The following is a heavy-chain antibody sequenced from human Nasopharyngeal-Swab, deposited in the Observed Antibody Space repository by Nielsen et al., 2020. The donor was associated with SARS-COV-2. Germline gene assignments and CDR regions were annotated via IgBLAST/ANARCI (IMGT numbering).Heavy chain of an antibody. CDR2: IGAKDHNYAT. V-gene: IGHV3-73*01. CDR3: TTDFYFDY. Sequence: GESLKISCAASGFIFSASSIHWVRQASGKGLEWVGCIGAKDHNYATTYGASVQGRFNISRDDSKNTAFLQMDSLKTEDTALYYCTTDFYFDYWGQGTLVTVSS. CDR1: GFIFSASS. J-gene: IGHJ4*02.